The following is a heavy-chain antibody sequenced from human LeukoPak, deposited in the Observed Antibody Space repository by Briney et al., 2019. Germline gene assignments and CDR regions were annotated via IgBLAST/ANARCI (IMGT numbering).Heavy chain of an antibody. CDR2: IYTSGST. J-gene: IGHJ4*02. D-gene: IGHD3-3*01. V-gene: IGHV4-4*07. Sequence: SETLSLTCTVSGGSISSYYWSWIRQPAGKGLEWIGRIYTSGSTNYNPSLKSRVTISVDRSKNQFSLKLSSVTAADTAVYYCARTSYDFWSGYYRGRDYWGQGTLVTVSS. CDR1: GGSISSYY. CDR3: ARTSYDFWSGYYRGRDY.